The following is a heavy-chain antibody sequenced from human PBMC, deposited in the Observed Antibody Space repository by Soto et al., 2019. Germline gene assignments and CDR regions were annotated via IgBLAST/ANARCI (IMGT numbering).Heavy chain of an antibody. D-gene: IGHD2-8*02. CDR2: IYDSGST. CDR1: GGSISNYY. CDR3: ARDKITGLFDY. J-gene: IGHJ4*02. V-gene: IGHV4-59*12. Sequence: ASETLSLTCTVSGGSISNYYWSWIRQPPGKRLEWIGYIYDSGSTNYNPSLKSRVTISVDTSKNQFSLKLTSVTAADTAVYYCARDKITGLFDYWGQGTLVTVSS.